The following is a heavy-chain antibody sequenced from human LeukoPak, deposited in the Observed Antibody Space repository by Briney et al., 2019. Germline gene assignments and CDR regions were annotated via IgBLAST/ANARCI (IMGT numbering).Heavy chain of an antibody. CDR1: GFPFSSYW. J-gene: IGHJ4*02. D-gene: IGHD5-24*01. V-gene: IGHV3-7*05. CDR2: IKPDGSEK. Sequence: RGGSLRLSCAASGFPFSSYWMSWVRQAPGKGLEWVANIKPDGSEKSYVDSVKGRFTISRDNAKNSLYLQMNSLRAEDTAVYYCARGQMAGYWGQGTLVTVSS. CDR3: ARGQMAGY.